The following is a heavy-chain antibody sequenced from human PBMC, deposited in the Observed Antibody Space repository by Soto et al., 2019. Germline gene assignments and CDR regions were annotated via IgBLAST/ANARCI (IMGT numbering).Heavy chain of an antibody. Sequence: GASVKVSCKASGGTFSSYAISWVRQAPGQGLELMGGIIPIFGTANYAQKFQGRVTITADKSTSTAYMELSSLRSEDTAVYYCARDVGMITFGGVIAPGDYYYGMDVWGQGTTVTVSS. D-gene: IGHD3-16*02. CDR2: IIPIFGTA. CDR1: GGTFSSYA. CDR3: ARDVGMITFGGVIAPGDYYYGMDV. J-gene: IGHJ6*02. V-gene: IGHV1-69*06.